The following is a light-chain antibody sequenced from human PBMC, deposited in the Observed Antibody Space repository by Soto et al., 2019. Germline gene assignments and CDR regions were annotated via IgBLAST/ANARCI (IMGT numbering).Light chain of an antibody. V-gene: IGKV3-11*01. Sequence: EIVWTQSPATLSLSPGERATLSCRASQSVSSYLAWYQQKPCQAPRLLIYDASNRATGIPARFSGSGSGTDFTLTISSLEPQDFAVYYGQQRSNWPTVTFGPGTKVDIK. CDR2: DAS. J-gene: IGKJ3*01. CDR3: QQRSNWPTVT. CDR1: QSVSSY.